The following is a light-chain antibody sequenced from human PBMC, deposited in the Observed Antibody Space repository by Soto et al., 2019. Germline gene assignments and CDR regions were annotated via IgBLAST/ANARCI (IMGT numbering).Light chain of an antibody. Sequence: IQLTQSPSSLSASVGDRDTITCRASQGISSYLAWYQQKPGKAPKLLIYAASTLQSGVPSRFSGSGSGTDFTLTISSQQPEDFSTYYCQQLNSYPLTFGGGTKVEIK. V-gene: IGKV1-9*01. CDR2: AAS. J-gene: IGKJ4*01. CDR1: QGISSY. CDR3: QQLNSYPLT.